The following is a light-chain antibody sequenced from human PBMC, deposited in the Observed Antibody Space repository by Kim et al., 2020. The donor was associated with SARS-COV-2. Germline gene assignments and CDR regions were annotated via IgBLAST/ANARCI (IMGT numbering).Light chain of an antibody. Sequence: QSALTQPPSASGSPGQSVTITCTGTSSDVSAYISVSWYQQHPGTAPKLMIYEVTKRPSGVPDRFSGSQSGNTASLTVSGLQAEDEADYYCSSYAGSNIVFGTGTKVTVL. V-gene: IGLV2-8*01. J-gene: IGLJ1*01. CDR3: SSYAGSNIV. CDR1: SSDVSAYIS. CDR2: EVT.